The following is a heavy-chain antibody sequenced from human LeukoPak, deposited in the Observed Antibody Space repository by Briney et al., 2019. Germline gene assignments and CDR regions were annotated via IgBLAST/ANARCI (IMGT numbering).Heavy chain of an antibody. CDR2: ISGSGGST. Sequence: GGSLRLSCAASGFTFNSYAMSWVRQAPGKGLEWVSAISGSGGSTYYADSVKGRFIISRDNSKNTLHLQMNSLRAEDTAVYYCARFRYCSGGTYCHFDSWGQGTLVTVSS. CDR3: ARFRYCSGGTYCHFDS. J-gene: IGHJ4*02. V-gene: IGHV3-23*01. D-gene: IGHD2-15*01. CDR1: GFTFNSYA.